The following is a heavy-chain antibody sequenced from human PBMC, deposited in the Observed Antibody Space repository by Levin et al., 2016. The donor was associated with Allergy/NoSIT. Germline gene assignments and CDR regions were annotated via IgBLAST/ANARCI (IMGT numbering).Heavy chain of an antibody. D-gene: IGHD6-19*01. J-gene: IGHJ4*02. CDR1: GYTFISYA. CDR2: INTNTGNP. Sequence: ASVKVSCKTSGYTFISYAMNWVRQAPGQGLEWMGWINTNTGNPTYAQGFTGRFVFSLDTSVSTAYLQISSLKTEDTAVYYCARGSSGWDVDYWGQGTLVTVSS. V-gene: IGHV7-4-1*02. CDR3: ARGSSGWDVDY.